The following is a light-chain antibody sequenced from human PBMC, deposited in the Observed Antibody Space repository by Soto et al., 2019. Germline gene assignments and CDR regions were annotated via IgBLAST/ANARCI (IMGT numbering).Light chain of an antibody. CDR3: QRPGV. J-gene: IGKJ3*01. Sequence: IQMTQSPSTLSASVGDGVSITCRASQSISNWLAWYQQKPGKAPKFLIYDASTLQSGVPSRFSGSGSGTEFTLTISSLQPEDFATYYCQRPGVFGPGTKVDIK. CDR1: QSISNW. V-gene: IGKV1-5*01. CDR2: DAS.